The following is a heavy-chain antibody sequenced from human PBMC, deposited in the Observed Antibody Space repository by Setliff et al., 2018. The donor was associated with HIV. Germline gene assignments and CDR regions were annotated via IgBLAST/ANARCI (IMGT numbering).Heavy chain of an antibody. Sequence: GGSLRLSCAASGFTFNSYAMSWVRQAPGKGLEWVSSISGSGGSGGSTYYADSVKGRFTISRDNSKNTLYLQMNSLRAEDTAVYYCAKSLDIVATIAPFFDYWGQGTLVTVSS. D-gene: IGHD5-12*01. CDR1: GFTFNSYA. CDR3: AKSLDIVATIAPFFDY. V-gene: IGHV3-23*01. J-gene: IGHJ4*02. CDR2: ISGSGGSGGST.